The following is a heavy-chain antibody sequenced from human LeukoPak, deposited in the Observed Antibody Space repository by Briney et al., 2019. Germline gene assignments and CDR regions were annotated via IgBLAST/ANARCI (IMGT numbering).Heavy chain of an antibody. CDR2: IKQDGSEK. J-gene: IGHJ1*01. CDR3: ATWVTYSQYVQH. V-gene: IGHV3-7*01. CDR1: GFTFSSYW. D-gene: IGHD3-3*02. Sequence: GGSVRFSCAASGFTFSSYWMSWVRQAPGKGLEWVANIKQDGSEKYYVDSVKGRFTISRDNAKNSLYLQMNSLRAEDTAVYYCATWVTYSQYVQHWGQGTLVTVSS.